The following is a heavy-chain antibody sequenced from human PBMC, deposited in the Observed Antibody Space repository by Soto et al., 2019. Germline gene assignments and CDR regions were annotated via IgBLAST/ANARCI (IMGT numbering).Heavy chain of an antibody. CDR1: GFTFSSYA. CDR2: ISGSGGST. CDR3: AKAPRYYYGSGSYYNWDYFDY. J-gene: IGHJ4*02. Sequence: EVQLLESGGGLVQPGGSLRLSCAASGFTFSSYAMSWVRQAPGKGLEWVSAISGSGGSTYYADSVKGRFTISRDNSKNTLYLQMNSLRAEDTAVYYCAKAPRYYYGSGSYYNWDYFDYWGQGTLVTVSS. V-gene: IGHV3-23*01. D-gene: IGHD3-10*01.